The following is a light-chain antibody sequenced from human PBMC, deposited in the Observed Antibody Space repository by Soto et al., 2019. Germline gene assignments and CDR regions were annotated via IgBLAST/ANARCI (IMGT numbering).Light chain of an antibody. CDR2: DAS. CDR1: QSVSSSY. J-gene: IGKJ3*01. V-gene: IGKV3-20*01. Sequence: EIVLTQSPGTLSLSTGERATLSCRASQSVSSSYLAWYQQKPGQAPRLLIYDASSRATGIPDRFSGSGSGTDFTLTISRLEPEDFAVYYCQQYGSSPLFTFGPGTKVDIK. CDR3: QQYGSSPLFT.